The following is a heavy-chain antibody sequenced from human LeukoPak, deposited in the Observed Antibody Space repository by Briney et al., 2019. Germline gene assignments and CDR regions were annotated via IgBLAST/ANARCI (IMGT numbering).Heavy chain of an antibody. CDR2: ISYDGSNK. J-gene: IGHJ4*02. V-gene: IGHV3-30-3*01. Sequence: GGSLRLSCAASGFTFSSYAMHWVRQAPGKGLEWVAVISYDGSNKYYADSVKGRFTISRDNSKNTLYLQMNSLGAEDTAVYYCAREKPYFDYWGQGTLVTVSS. CDR3: AREKPYFDY. CDR1: GFTFSSYA.